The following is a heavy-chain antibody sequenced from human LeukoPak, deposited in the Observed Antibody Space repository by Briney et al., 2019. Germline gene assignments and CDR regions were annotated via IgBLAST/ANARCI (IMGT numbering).Heavy chain of an antibody. Sequence: SQTLSLTCAVSGGSISSGGYSWSWIRQPPGKGLEWIGYIYHSGSTYYNPSLKSRVTISGDRSKNQFSLKMSSVTAADTAVYYCARGSGRFGEYFDYWGQGTLVTVSS. V-gene: IGHV4-30-2*01. CDR2: IYHSGST. CDR3: ARGSGRFGEYFDY. CDR1: GGSISSGGYS. J-gene: IGHJ4*02. D-gene: IGHD3-10*01.